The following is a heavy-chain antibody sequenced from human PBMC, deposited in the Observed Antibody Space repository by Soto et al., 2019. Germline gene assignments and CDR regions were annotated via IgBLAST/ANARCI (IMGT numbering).Heavy chain of an antibody. CDR3: ARALVSGSDFWRAYNGGYFDY. CDR2: ISPYNGNT. V-gene: IGHV1-18*01. Sequence: QVQLVQSGAEVKRPGASVKVSCKASGYTFRNYGNTWVRQAPGQGLEWMAWISPYNGNTNYAQDLQGRDTMTTDTSTSTAYMELRSLTSEDTAMYYCARALVSGSDFWRAYNGGYFDYWGQGTLVTVSS. CDR1: GYTFRNYG. J-gene: IGHJ4*02. D-gene: IGHD3-3*01.